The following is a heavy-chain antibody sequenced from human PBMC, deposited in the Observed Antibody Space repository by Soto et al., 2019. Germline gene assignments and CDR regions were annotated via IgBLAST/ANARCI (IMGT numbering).Heavy chain of an antibody. J-gene: IGHJ4*02. CDR2: IYSSGST. V-gene: IGHV4-39*01. CDR3: ARLPRTTGHATGTDY. D-gene: IGHD2-15*01. CDR1: GVSVSSSGDY. Sequence: QLQLQGSGPGLVKPSETLSLTCTVSGVSVSSSGDYWGWIRQPPGKGLEWIATIYSSGSTYYNPSLKSRLAISVDTSKNQFPLTLSSVTAADTALYFCARLPRTTGHATGTDYWGQGTLVTVSS.